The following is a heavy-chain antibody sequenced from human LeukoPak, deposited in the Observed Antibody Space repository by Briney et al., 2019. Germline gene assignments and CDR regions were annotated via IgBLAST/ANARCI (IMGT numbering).Heavy chain of an antibody. CDR1: VGSFSSYA. V-gene: IGHV1-69*13. CDR2: IIPIFGTA. Sequence: SVKVSLKASVGSFSSYAISWVRQAPGQGLEWMGGIIPIFGTANYAQKFQGRVTITADESTSTAYMELSSLRSEDTAVYYCTREIGGYYYMDVWGKGTTVTVSS. J-gene: IGHJ6*03. CDR3: TREIGGYYYMDV. D-gene: IGHD2-21*01.